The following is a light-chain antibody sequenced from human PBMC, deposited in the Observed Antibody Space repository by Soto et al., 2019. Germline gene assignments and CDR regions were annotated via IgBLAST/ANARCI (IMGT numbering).Light chain of an antibody. Sequence: QSVLTRPPSAAAAPGQRVTISCSGSNSNIGNNSIDWYQQVAGTAPKLLIYSNDKRPSGVPDRYSGSKSGTSASLAISGLQSEDEADYYCATWAGGLTGQAVFGGGTQLTVL. V-gene: IGLV1-44*01. CDR2: SND. CDR1: NSNIGNNS. CDR3: ATWAGGLTGQAV. J-gene: IGLJ2*01.